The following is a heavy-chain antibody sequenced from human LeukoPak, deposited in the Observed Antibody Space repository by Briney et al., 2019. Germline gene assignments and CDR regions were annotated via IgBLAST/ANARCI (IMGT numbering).Heavy chain of an antibody. V-gene: IGHV3-23*01. CDR1: GFTFTSYG. Sequence: GGSLRLSCAASGFTFTSYGMSWVRQAPGKGLEWVSAISVSGGSTYSADSVKGRFTISRDNIKNTLYLQMNSLRAEDTAVYYCAEDATAYYYDSSGYYHDYWGQGTLVTVSS. CDR3: AEDATAYYYDSSGYYHDY. J-gene: IGHJ4*02. CDR2: ISVSGGST. D-gene: IGHD3-22*01.